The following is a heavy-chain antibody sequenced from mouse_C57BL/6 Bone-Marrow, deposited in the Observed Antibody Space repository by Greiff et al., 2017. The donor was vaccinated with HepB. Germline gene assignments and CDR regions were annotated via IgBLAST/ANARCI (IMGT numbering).Heavy chain of an antibody. CDR1: GFNIKDDY. CDR2: IDPENGDT. CDR3: TTYVYDGYPYYFDY. J-gene: IGHJ2*01. Sequence: VQLVESGAELVRPGASVKLSCTASGFNIKDDYMHWVKQRPEQGLEWIGWIDPENGDTEYASKFQGKATITADTSSNTAYLQLSSLTSEDTAVYYCTTYVYDGYPYYFDYWGQGTTLTVSS. D-gene: IGHD2-3*01. V-gene: IGHV14-4*01.